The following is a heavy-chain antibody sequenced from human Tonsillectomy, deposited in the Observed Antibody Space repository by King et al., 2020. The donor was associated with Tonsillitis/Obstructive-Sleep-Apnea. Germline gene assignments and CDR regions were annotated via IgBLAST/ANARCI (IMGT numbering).Heavy chain of an antibody. V-gene: IGHV3-9*01. D-gene: IGHD6-6*01. CDR3: AKDQVYSSSANFDY. CDR1: GFTFDDYD. J-gene: IGHJ4*02. Sequence: VQLVESGGGLVQPGRSLRLSCAASGFTFDDYDMHWVRQAPGKGLEWVSGISWNSGSIGYADSVKGRFTISRDNAKNSLYLQMNSLRAEDTALYYCAKDQVYSSSANFDYCGQGALVTVSS. CDR2: ISWNSGSI.